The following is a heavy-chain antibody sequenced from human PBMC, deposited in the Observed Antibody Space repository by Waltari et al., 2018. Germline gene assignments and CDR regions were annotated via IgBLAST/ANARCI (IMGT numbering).Heavy chain of an antibody. CDR2: ISSSGSTI. CDR1: GFTFSSYE. V-gene: IGHV3-48*03. CDR3: ARDQGYYYGMDV. J-gene: IGHJ6*02. Sequence: EVQLVESGGGLVQPGGSLRLSCAASGFTFSSYEMNWVLQGPGKGLEWVSYISSSGSTIYYADSVKGQFTIARDNAKNSLYLQMNSLRAEDTAVYYCARDQGYYYGMDVWGQGTTVTVSS.